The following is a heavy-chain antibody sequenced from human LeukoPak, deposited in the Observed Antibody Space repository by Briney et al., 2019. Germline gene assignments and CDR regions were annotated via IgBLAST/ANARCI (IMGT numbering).Heavy chain of an antibody. Sequence: GGSLRLSCAASTFTFRNYWMSWVRQAPGKGLEWVSNIKHDGSEKYYVDSVKGRFTISRDNAKNSLYLQVNSLRAEDTAVYYCARYCSSASCNDAFDMWGQGTMATVSS. J-gene: IGHJ3*02. D-gene: IGHD2-2*01. CDR2: IKHDGSEK. CDR1: TFTFRNYW. CDR3: ARYCSSASCNDAFDM. V-gene: IGHV3-7*01.